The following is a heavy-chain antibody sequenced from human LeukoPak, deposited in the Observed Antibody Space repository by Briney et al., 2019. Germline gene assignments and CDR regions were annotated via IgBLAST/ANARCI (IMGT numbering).Heavy chain of an antibody. CDR3: ARAPGWGWFDP. CDR1: GGSISSSSYY. V-gene: IGHV4-39*07. D-gene: IGHD1-26*01. CDR2: IYYSGST. Sequence: SETLSLTCTVSGGSISSSSYYWGWIRQPPGKGLEWIGSIYYSGSTYYNPSLKSRVTISVDTSKNQFSLKLSSVTAADTAVYYCARAPGWGWFDPWGQGTLVTVSS. J-gene: IGHJ5*02.